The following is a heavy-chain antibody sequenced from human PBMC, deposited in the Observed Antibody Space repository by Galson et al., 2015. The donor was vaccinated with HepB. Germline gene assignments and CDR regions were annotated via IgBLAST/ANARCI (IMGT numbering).Heavy chain of an antibody. CDR3: ASAWTVTTEFDY. Sequence: SVKVSCKASGGTFSSYAISWVRQAPGQGLEWMGRIIPILGIANYAQKFQGRVTITADKSTSTAYMELSSLRSEDTAVYYCASAWTVTTEFDYWGQGTLVTVSS. J-gene: IGHJ4*02. V-gene: IGHV1-69*04. CDR1: GGTFSSYA. D-gene: IGHD4-17*01. CDR2: IIPILGIA.